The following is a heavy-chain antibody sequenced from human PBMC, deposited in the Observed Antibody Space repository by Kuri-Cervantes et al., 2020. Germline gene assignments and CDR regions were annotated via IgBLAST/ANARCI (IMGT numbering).Heavy chain of an antibody. D-gene: IGHD3-10*01. CDR3: AKDKGSGSYNYYYGMDV. Sequence: SLKISCAASGFTFDDYAMHWVRQASGKGLEWVSGISWNSGSIGYADSVKGRFTISRDNAKNSLYLQMNSLRAEDTALYYCAKDKGSGSYNYYYGMDVWGQGTTVTVSS. CDR1: GFTFDDYA. V-gene: IGHV3-9*01. CDR2: ISWNSGSI. J-gene: IGHJ6*02.